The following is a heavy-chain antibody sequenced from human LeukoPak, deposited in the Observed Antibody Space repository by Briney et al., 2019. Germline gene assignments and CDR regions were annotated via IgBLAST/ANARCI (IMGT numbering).Heavy chain of an antibody. CDR1: GFTFSDYY. V-gene: IGHV3-11*01. D-gene: IGHD2-2*01. J-gene: IGHJ4*02. CDR3: ARDGDIVVVPAAPPRGNFDC. CDR2: ISSSGSTI. Sequence: GGSLGLFCAASGFTFSDYYMSWIRQAPGKGLEWVSYISSSGSTIYYADSVKGRFTISRDNAKNSLYLQMNSLRAEDTAVYYCARDGDIVVVPAAPPRGNFDCWGQGTLVTVSS.